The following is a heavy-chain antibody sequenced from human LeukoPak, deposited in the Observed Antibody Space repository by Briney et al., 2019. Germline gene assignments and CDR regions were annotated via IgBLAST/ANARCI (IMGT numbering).Heavy chain of an antibody. V-gene: IGHV3-11*04. CDR2: ISNSGSDK. Sequence: GGSLRLSCVVSGFTFSDYHMSWIRQVPGEGLEWVSYISNSGSDKYYADSVKGRFTISRDDAKNSLYLQMDSLRAEDTAVYYCAKTLYDTSGYYYAGFDYWGQGTLVTVSS. CDR1: GFTFSDYH. CDR3: AKTLYDTSGYYYAGFDY. D-gene: IGHD3-22*01. J-gene: IGHJ4*02.